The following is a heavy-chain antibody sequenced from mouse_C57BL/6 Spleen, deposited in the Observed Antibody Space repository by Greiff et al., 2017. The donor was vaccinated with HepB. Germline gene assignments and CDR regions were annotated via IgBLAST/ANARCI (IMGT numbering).Heavy chain of an antibody. V-gene: IGHV2-6*01. D-gene: IGHD2-4*01. CDR3: ASYDYEGAMDY. CDR2: IWGVGST. J-gene: IGHJ4*01. Sequence: VKLVESGPGLVAPSQSLSITCTVSGFSLTSYGVDWVRQSPGKGLEWLGVIWGVGSTNYNSALKSRLSISKNNSKSQVFLKMNSLQTDDTAMYYCASYDYEGAMDYWGQGTSVTVSS. CDR1: GFSLTSYG.